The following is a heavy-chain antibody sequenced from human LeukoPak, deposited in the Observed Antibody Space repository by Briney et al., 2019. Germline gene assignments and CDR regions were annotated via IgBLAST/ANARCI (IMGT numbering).Heavy chain of an antibody. Sequence: ASVKVSCKASGYTFTSYGISWVRQAPGQGLEWMGWISAYNGNTNYAQKFQGRVTMTRDTSENTAYMELSGLRSEDTAVYYCARNPLQYFDWLLSGVDALDFWGQGTVVIVSS. CDR3: ARNPLQYFDWLLSGVDALDF. CDR1: GYTFTSYG. J-gene: IGHJ3*01. V-gene: IGHV1-18*01. D-gene: IGHD3-9*01. CDR2: ISAYNGNT.